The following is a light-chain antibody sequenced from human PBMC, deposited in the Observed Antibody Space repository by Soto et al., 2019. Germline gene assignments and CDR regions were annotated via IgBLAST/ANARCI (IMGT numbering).Light chain of an antibody. CDR1: SSNVGGYNF. CDR3: SSFTSSSTYV. J-gene: IGLJ1*01. V-gene: IGLV2-14*03. Sequence: QSALAQPASVSGSPGQSITISCTGTSSNVGGYNFVSWYQQHPGKAPKLMIYDLTYRSSGVSYRFSGSKSGNTPYLTISGLQAEDEADYSCSSFTSSSTYVFGTGTKLTVL. CDR2: DLT.